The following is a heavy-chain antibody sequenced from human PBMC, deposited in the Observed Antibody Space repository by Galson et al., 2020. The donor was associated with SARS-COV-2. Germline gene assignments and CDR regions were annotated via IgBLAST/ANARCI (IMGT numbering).Heavy chain of an antibody. CDR1: LVTLSTNSAA. CDR2: TYYRSKPHT. D-gene: IGHD1-20*01. Sequence: SQTPSPTSAISLVTLSTNSAAWDGSTQTPSRGLEWLGRTYYRSKPHTNYAVSVKSRITINPDTSKNQFSLQLNSVTPEDTAVYYCARALLTGSSILSYLGMDVWGQGTTVTVSS. V-gene: IGHV6-1*01. CDR3: ARALLTGSSILSYLGMDV. J-gene: IGHJ6*02.